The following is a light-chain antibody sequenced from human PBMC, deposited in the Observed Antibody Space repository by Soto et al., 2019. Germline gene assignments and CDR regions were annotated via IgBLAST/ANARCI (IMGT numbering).Light chain of an antibody. CDR1: QDINKN. CDR3: KQNDNLIT. CDR2: GAS. J-gene: IGKJ4*01. Sequence: DIQMTQSPSSQSASVGDRATITCQASQDINKNLNWYQPKPGIAPKLLIYGASNRQTGVPSRFSGSGSETDFTVTISSLQPKDIETYYCKQNDNLITFGGGTKVEIK. V-gene: IGKV1-33*01.